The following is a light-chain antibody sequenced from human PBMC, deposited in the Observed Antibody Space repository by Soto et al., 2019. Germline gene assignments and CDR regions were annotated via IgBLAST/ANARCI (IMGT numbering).Light chain of an antibody. CDR2: SAS. V-gene: IGKV3-15*01. CDR1: QRVGIN. CDR3: QQYDGWPRT. J-gene: IGKJ1*01. Sequence: EIVMTQSPATLSVSPGETATLSCRASQRVGINLAWYQQKPGQAPRLLIYSASTSASGIPDRFSGSGSGTEFTLTISRLQSEYFAFFYCQQYDGWPRTFGQGTKVEIK.